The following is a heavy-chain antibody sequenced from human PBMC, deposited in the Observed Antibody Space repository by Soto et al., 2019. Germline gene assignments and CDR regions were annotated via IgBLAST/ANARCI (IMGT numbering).Heavy chain of an antibody. V-gene: IGHV1-69*13. D-gene: IGHD1-26*01. CDR2: IIPIFGTA. CDR3: ARGREPNSYYGMDV. J-gene: IGHJ6*02. CDR1: GGTFSSYA. Sequence: ASVKVSCKASGGTFSSYAISWVRQAPGQGLEWMGGIIPIFGTANYAQKFQGRVTITADESTSTAYMELSSLRSEDTAVYYCARGREPNSYYGMDVWGQGTTVTVSS.